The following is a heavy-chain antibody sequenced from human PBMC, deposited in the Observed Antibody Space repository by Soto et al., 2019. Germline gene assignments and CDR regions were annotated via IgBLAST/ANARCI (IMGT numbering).Heavy chain of an antibody. Sequence: EVQLVESGGGLVQPGGSLRLSCVVSGFTFSSSWMHWVRQGPGKGLVWVSRMNPDGSAINYADSVKGRFTNSRDNAKNILYLQMNSLRAEHTARYYGVTGWSEYLGQGTLVHVSS. J-gene: IGHJ4*02. CDR3: VTGWSEY. CDR1: GFTFSSSW. V-gene: IGHV3-74*01. D-gene: IGHD2-15*01. CDR2: MNPDGSAI.